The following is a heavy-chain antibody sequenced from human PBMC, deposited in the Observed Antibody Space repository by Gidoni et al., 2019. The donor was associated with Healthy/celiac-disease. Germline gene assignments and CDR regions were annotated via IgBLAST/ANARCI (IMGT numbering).Heavy chain of an antibody. CDR2: ISAYNGNT. J-gene: IGHJ6*03. Sequence: QVQLVQSGAEVKKPGASVKVSCKASGYTFTSYGISWVRQAPGQGLEWMGWISAYNGNTNYAQKLQGRVTMTTDTSTSTAYMELRSLRSDDTAVYYWARVPIGRGIAVAGDYYYMDVWGKGTTVTVSS. CDR3: ARVPIGRGIAVAGDYYYMDV. V-gene: IGHV1-18*04. CDR1: GYTFTSYG. D-gene: IGHD6-19*01.